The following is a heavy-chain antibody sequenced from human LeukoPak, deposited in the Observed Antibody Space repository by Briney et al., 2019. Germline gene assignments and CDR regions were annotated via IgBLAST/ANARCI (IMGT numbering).Heavy chain of an antibody. CDR2: MNPNSGNT. Sequence: ASVKVSCKASGYTFTSFDINWVRQITGQGLEWVGSMNPNSGNTGYAQTLQGRVTMTRNTSISTAYMEVSSLRSEDTAVYYCARATGSGWYLVGEYGMDVGAQETTVTVS. D-gene: IGHD6-19*01. CDR3: ARATGSGWYLVGEYGMDV. J-gene: IGHJ6*01. V-gene: IGHV1-8*01. CDR1: GYTFTSFD.